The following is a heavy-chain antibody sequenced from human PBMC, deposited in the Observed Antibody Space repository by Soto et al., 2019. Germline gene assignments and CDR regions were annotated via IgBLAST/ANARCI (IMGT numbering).Heavy chain of an antibody. Sequence: SVKVSCKASGGTFSSYAISWVRQAPGQGLEWMGGIIPIFGTANYAQKFQGRVTITADESTSTAYMELSSLRSEDTAVYYCARTLLVPAHAYYFDYWGQGTLVTVSS. V-gene: IGHV1-69*13. J-gene: IGHJ4*02. CDR3: ARTLLVPAHAYYFDY. CDR1: GGTFSSYA. CDR2: IIPIFGTA. D-gene: IGHD2-2*01.